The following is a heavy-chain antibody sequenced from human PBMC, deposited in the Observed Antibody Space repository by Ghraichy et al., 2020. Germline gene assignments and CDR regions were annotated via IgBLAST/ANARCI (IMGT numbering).Heavy chain of an antibody. CDR2: IYYSGRT. Sequence: SETLSLTCTVSGYSISNGYLWTWIRQPPGKDLEWIGSIYYSGRTYDNPSLKSRVTISVDTSKNQFSLKLTSVTAADTAVYYCVRGDTFGGVIAAIFDYWGQGTLVTVSS. J-gene: IGHJ4*02. V-gene: IGHV4-38-2*02. CDR1: GYSISNGYL. CDR3: VRGDTFGGVIAAIFDY. D-gene: IGHD3-16*02.